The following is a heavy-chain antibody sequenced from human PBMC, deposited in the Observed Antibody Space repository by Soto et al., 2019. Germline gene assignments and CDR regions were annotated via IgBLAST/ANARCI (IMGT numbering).Heavy chain of an antibody. CDR1: GYIFTNYW. V-gene: IGHV5-51*01. D-gene: IGHD6-13*01. CDR2: IYVGDSDT. Sequence: PGESLKISCKGSGYIFTNYWIGWVRQMPGKGLEWMGIIYVGDSDTRYSPSFQGQVTISVNKSISTAYLQWSSLKASDTAMYYCARHGSRGAGINYFDYWGQGTLVTVSS. J-gene: IGHJ4*02. CDR3: ARHGSRGAGINYFDY.